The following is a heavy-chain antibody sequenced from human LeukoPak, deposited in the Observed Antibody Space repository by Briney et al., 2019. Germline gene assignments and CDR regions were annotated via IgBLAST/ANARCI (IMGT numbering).Heavy chain of an antibody. CDR1: GFSFSSYW. Sequence: SGGSLRLSCAASGFSFSSYWMHWVRQAPGKGLVWVARIKSDGSSTDYADYVKGRFTISRDNSKNTLYLQMNSLRAEDTAVYYCAKDHGPWGFDYWGQGTLVTVSS. CDR2: IKSDGSST. J-gene: IGHJ4*02. V-gene: IGHV3-74*01. D-gene: IGHD7-27*01. CDR3: AKDHGPWGFDY.